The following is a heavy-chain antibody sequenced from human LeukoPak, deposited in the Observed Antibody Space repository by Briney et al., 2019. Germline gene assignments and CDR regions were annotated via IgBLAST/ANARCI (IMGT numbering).Heavy chain of an antibody. Sequence: GGSLRLSCAASGFTFSSYAMTWVRQAPGKGLECVSAISGSGDSTYYADSVKGRFTISRDNSKNTLYLQMTGLRAEDTAVYYCAKGRTGTYYFDYWGQGTLVTVSS. J-gene: IGHJ4*02. CDR2: ISGSGDST. V-gene: IGHV3-23*01. CDR3: AKGRTGTYYFDY. D-gene: IGHD3/OR15-3a*01. CDR1: GFTFSSYA.